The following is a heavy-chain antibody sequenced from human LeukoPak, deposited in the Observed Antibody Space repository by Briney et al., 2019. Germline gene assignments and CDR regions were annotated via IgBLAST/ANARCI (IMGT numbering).Heavy chain of an antibody. CDR3: ARDAEYSSPKEAFDI. CDR2: ISSSSGYI. Sequence: PGGSLRLSCAASGFTFNSYSMNWVRQTPGKGLEWVSSISSSSGYINYADSVKGRFTVSRDNAKNSLYLQMNSLRAEDTAVYYCARDAEYSSPKEAFDIWGQGTMVTVSS. J-gene: IGHJ3*02. V-gene: IGHV3-21*01. D-gene: IGHD6-6*01. CDR1: GFTFNSYS.